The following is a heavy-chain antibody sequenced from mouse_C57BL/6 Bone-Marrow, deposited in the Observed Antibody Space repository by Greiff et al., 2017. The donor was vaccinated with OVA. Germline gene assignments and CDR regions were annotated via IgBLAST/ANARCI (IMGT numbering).Heavy chain of an antibody. V-gene: IGHV1-15*01. CDR2: IDPETGGT. J-gene: IGHJ2*01. Sequence: SGAELVRPGASVTLSCKASGYTFTDYEMHWVKQTPVHGLEWIGAIDPETGGTAYNQKFKGKAILTADKSSSTAYMELRSLTSEDSAVYYCTREFILPLYYWGQGTTLTVSS. CDR3: TREFILPLYY. CDR1: GYTFTDYE. D-gene: IGHD5-5*01.